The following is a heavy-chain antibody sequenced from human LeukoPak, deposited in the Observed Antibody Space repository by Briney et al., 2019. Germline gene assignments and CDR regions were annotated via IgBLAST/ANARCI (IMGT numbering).Heavy chain of an antibody. D-gene: IGHD2-2*01. V-gene: IGHV3-74*01. Sequence: GGPLRLSCAASGFTFSTYWMHWVRQAPGKGLVWVSRINSDGSSTAYADSVKGRFTISRDNAKNALFLQMNSLRVEDTAGYYCSRGASADAGWFDPWGQGTLVTVSS. CDR3: SRGASADAGWFDP. J-gene: IGHJ5*02. CDR2: INSDGSST. CDR1: GFTFSTYW.